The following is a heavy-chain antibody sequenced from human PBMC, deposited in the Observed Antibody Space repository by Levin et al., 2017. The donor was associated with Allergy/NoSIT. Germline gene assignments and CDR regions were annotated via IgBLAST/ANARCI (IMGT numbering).Heavy chain of an antibody. CDR1: GFTFSIYG. J-gene: IGHJ4*02. CDR3: ATNKVLYPMTHYKY. CDR2: ISDDGSSG. Sequence: GESLKISCAASGFTFSIYGMHWVRQAPGKGLEWVALISDDGSSGRYADSVKGRFTISRDNAKNSLYLQMNSLRAEDTAVYYCATNKVLYPMTHYKYWGQGTLVTVSS. D-gene: IGHD4/OR15-4a*01. V-gene: IGHV3-30*03.